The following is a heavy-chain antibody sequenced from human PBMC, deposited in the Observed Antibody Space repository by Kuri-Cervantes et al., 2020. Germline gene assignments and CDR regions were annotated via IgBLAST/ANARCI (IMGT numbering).Heavy chain of an antibody. J-gene: IGHJ4*02. Sequence: GESLKISCAASGFTFSSYGMHWVRQAPGKGLEWVAVIWYDGSNKYYADSVKGRFTISRDNAKNSLYLQMNSLRAEDTAVYYCARVVPSQRSGYSYGTPDYWGQGTLVTVSS. CDR2: IWYDGSNK. CDR3: ARVVPSQRSGYSYGTPDY. D-gene: IGHD5-18*01. CDR1: GFTFSSYG. V-gene: IGHV3-33*01.